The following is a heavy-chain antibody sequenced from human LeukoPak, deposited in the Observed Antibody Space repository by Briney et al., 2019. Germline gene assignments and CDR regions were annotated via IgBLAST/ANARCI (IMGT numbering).Heavy chain of an antibody. D-gene: IGHD3-10*01. CDR1: GFSFSNYG. J-gene: IGHJ4*02. CDR3: AKVPWDSGSYYSDY. V-gene: IGHV3-23*01. Sequence: GGSLRLSCAASGFSFSNYGMNWVRQAPGKGLEWVSGISRSGDSTYYAASVKGRFTISRDNSENTLFLQMNSLRADDTAVYYCAKVPWDSGSYYSDYWGQGTLVTVSS. CDR2: ISRSGDST.